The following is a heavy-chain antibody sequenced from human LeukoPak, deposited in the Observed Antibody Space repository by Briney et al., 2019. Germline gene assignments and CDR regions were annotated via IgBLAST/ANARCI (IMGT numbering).Heavy chain of an antibody. CDR1: GYTFTGYY. CDR3: AREIGYYYDSSGYYPVDY. Sequence: ASVKVSCKASGYTFTGYYMHWVRQAPGQGLEWMGWINPNSGGTNYAQKFQGRVTMTRDTSISTAYMELSRLRSDDTAVYYCAREIGYYYDSSGYYPVDYWGQGTLVTVSS. D-gene: IGHD3-22*01. V-gene: IGHV1-2*02. J-gene: IGHJ4*02. CDR2: INPNSGGT.